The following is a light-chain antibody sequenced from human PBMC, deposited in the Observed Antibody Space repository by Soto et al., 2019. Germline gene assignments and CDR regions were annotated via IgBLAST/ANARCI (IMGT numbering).Light chain of an antibody. J-gene: IGLJ1*01. CDR1: SSDIGRNY. CDR3: GTWDSSLTTYV. CDR2: ENN. Sequence: SVLTQPPSVSAAPGQKVTISCSGSSSDIGRNYVSWYQHLPGTAPKLLIYENNKRPSGIPDRLSGSKSGSSATLGITGLQTGGEADYYCGTWDSSLTTYVFGPGTKVTVL. V-gene: IGLV1-51*02.